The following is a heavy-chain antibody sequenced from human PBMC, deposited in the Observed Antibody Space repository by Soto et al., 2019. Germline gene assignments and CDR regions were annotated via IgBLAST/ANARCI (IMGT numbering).Heavy chain of an antibody. V-gene: IGHV5-51*01. CDR1: GYNFATHW. Sequence: HGESLKISCKGSGYNFATHWIAWVRQMPGKGLEWMGVIYPGDSDTRYSPSFQGQVTISADTSISTAYLQCSSLQASDTAMYYCARPQTVAAAGPDWFDLWGQGTLVTVSS. D-gene: IGHD2-15*01. CDR2: IYPGDSDT. CDR3: ARPQTVAAAGPDWFDL. J-gene: IGHJ5*02.